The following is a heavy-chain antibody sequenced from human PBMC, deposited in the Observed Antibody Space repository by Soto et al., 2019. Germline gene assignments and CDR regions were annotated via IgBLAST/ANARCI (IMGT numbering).Heavy chain of an antibody. CDR3: VTPAGFRGAHFED. D-gene: IGHD3-10*01. Sequence: QVHLVQSGAEVKKPGASVRLSCTASGYTFTSYALHWVRQAPGQRLEWMGWISAVNGVTKYSQTLQGRVTLTIDTTSTRAYVDLTSLRSDDTTVYYCVTPAGFRGAHFEDWGQGTLVTVSS. V-gene: IGHV1-3*01. CDR2: ISAVNGVT. CDR1: GYTFTSYA. J-gene: IGHJ4*02.